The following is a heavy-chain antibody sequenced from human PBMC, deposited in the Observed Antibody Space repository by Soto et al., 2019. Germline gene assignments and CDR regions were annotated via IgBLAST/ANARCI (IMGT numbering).Heavy chain of an antibody. CDR3: AKVVRDFWSGLHDYYYYGMDV. Sequence: GSLRLSGTASGFTFISYAMSWVRQAPGKGLEWVSAISGSGGSTYYADSVKGRFTISRDNSKNTLYLQMNSLRAEDTAVYYCAKVVRDFWSGLHDYYYYGMDVWGQGTTVTVSS. CDR1: GFTFISYA. V-gene: IGHV3-23*01. D-gene: IGHD3-3*01. CDR2: ISGSGGST. J-gene: IGHJ6*02.